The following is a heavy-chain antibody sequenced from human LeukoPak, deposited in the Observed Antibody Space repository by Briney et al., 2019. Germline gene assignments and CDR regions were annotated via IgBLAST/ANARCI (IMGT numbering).Heavy chain of an antibody. J-gene: IGHJ4*02. CDR2: MNPNSGNT. V-gene: IGHV1-8*01. D-gene: IGHD3-22*01. Sequence: GASVKVSCKASGYTFTSYDINWLRQATGQGLEWMGWMNPNSGNTGYAQKFQGRVTMTRNTSISTAYMELSSLRSEDTAVYYCARGAYRGYYYSQNFDYWGQGTLVTVSS. CDR3: ARGAYRGYYYSQNFDY. CDR1: GYTFTSYD.